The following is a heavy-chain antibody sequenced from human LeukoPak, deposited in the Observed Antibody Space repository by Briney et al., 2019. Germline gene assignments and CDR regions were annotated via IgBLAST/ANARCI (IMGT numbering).Heavy chain of an antibody. CDR2: IYTSGST. V-gene: IGHV4-4*07. J-gene: IGHJ6*03. Sequence: SETLSLICSVSGGSISGYYWSWIRQPAGKGLEWVGRIYTSGSTNYNPSLKSRVTMSVDTSKNQFSLKLSYVTAADTAVYYCARVDVFGVVSSDYYYYYMDVWGKGTTVTVSS. CDR1: GGSISGYY. CDR3: ARVDVFGVVSSDYYYYYMDV. D-gene: IGHD3-3*01.